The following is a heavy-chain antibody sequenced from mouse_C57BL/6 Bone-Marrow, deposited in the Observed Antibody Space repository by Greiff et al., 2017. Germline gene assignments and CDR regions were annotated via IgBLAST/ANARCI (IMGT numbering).Heavy chain of an antibody. CDR1: GYTFTSYG. CDR2: IYPRSGNT. V-gene: IGHV1-81*01. J-gene: IGHJ2*01. Sequence: QVHVKQSGAELARPGASVKLSCKASGYTFTSYGISWVKQRTGQGLEWIGEIYPRSGNTYYNEKFKGKATLTADKSSSTAYMELRSLTSEDSAVYFCARERTMVTTGCHYFDYWGQGTTLTVSS. D-gene: IGHD2-2*01. CDR3: ARERTMVTTGCHYFDY.